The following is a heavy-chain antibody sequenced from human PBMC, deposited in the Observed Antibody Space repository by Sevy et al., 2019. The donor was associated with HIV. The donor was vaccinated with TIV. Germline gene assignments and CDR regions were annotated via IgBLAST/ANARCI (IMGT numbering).Heavy chain of an antibody. J-gene: IGHJ4*02. Sequence: SETLSLTCTVSGDSISSGDYYWSWIRQPPGRGLEWIGYIYFSGSTYYNPSLKGRVTMSVDTSKNQFSLKLSSVTAADTAVYYCARGLQLRVYYFDYWGRGTLVTVSS. CDR1: GDSISSGDYY. D-gene: IGHD1-1*01. CDR2: IYFSGST. V-gene: IGHV4-30-4*01. CDR3: ARGLQLRVYYFDY.